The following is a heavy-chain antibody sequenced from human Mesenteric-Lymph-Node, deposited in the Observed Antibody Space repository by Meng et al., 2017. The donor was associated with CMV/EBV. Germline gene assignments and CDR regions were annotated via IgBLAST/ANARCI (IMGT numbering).Heavy chain of an antibody. Sequence: SETLSLTCAVYGESFSDYYWNWIRQPPGKGLEWIGEINHSGNTNSNPSLKSRVAMSVDTSKNQFSLKLSPVTAADTAVYYCARHSNSGSYYSTFDYWGQGTLVTVSS. CDR3: ARHSNSGSYYSTFDY. D-gene: IGHD3-10*01. J-gene: IGHJ4*02. V-gene: IGHV4-34*01. CDR2: INHSGNT. CDR1: GESFSDYY.